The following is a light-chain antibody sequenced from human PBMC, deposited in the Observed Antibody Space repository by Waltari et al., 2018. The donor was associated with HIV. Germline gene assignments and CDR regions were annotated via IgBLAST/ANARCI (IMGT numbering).Light chain of an antibody. CDR3: VQALETPT. CDR1: QSLRHSNGYNY. Sequence: DIVMTQSPLSLPVTPGEPASITCRSSQSLRHSNGYNYLDWYLQKPGQSPQLLIYLGCNRASGVPDRFSGSGSGTDFTLKISRVEADDVGVYYCVQALETPTFGPGTKVDIK. CDR2: LGC. V-gene: IGKV2-28*01. J-gene: IGKJ3*01.